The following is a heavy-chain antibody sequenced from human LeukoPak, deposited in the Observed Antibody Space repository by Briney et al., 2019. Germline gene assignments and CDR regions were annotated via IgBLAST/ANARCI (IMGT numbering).Heavy chain of an antibody. D-gene: IGHD2-2*01. J-gene: IGHJ4*02. CDR2: IYTGDSDT. CDR1: GYSFTSYW. CDR3: ARRYCSSSTCYYPLDY. Sequence: GESLKISCKGSGYSFTSYWIGWVRQMPGKGLDWMGIIYTGDSDTRYRPSFQGQVTISADKSISTTYLQWSSLKASDTAMYYCARRYCSSSTCYYPLDYWGQGTLVTVSS. V-gene: IGHV5-51*01.